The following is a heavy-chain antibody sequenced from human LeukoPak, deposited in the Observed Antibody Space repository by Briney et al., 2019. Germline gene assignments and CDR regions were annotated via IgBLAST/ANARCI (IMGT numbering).Heavy chain of an antibody. J-gene: IGHJ3*02. V-gene: IGHV1-2*02. D-gene: IGHD3-22*01. CDR1: GYTFTGYY. CDR2: INPNSGST. CDR3: ASDNYYDSSGYYGFPLAFDI. Sequence: GASVKVSCKASGYTFTGYYMHWVRQAPGQGLEWMGWINPNSGSTNYAQKFQGRVTMTADESMSPAYMELSRLRSDDTAVYYWASDNYYDSSGYYGFPLAFDIWGRGTMVTVSS.